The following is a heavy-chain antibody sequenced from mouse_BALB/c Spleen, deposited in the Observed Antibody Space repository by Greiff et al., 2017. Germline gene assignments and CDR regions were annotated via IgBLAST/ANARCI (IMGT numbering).Heavy chain of an antibody. V-gene: IGHV3-2*02. Sequence: VQLKESGPGLVKPSQSLSLTCTVTGYSITSDYAWNWIRQFPGNKLEWMGYISYSGSTSYNPSLKSRISITRDTSKNQFFLQLNSVTTEDTATYYCAREGGYGYFDYWGQGTTLTVSS. D-gene: IGHD2-14*01. CDR1: GYSITSDYA. CDR3: AREGGYGYFDY. CDR2: ISYSGST. J-gene: IGHJ2*01.